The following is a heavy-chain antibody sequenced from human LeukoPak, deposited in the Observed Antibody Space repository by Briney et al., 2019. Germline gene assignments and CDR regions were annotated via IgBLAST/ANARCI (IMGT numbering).Heavy chain of an antibody. V-gene: IGHV4-34*01. CDR2: INHSGST. J-gene: IGHJ4*02. Sequence: PSETLSLTCAVCGGSFSGYYWSWIRQPPGKGLEWIGEINHSGSTNYNPSLKSRVTISVDTSKNQFSLKLSSVTAADTAVYYCARGSSSWTFDYWGQGTLVTVSS. CDR1: GGSFSGYY. D-gene: IGHD6-13*01. CDR3: ARGSSSWTFDY.